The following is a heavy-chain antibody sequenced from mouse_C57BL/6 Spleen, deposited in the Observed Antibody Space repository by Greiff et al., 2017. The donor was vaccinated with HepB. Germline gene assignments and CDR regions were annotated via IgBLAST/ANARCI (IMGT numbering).Heavy chain of an antibody. D-gene: IGHD4-1*01. CDR1: GYTFTSYW. V-gene: IGHV1-7*01. CDR3: ASQLTGSFDY. J-gene: IGHJ2*01. Sequence: VQRVESGAELAKPGASVKLSCKASGYTFTSYWMHWVKQRPGQGLEWIGYINPSSGYTKYNQKFKDKATLTADKSSSTAYMQLSSLTYEDSAVYYCASQLTGSFDYWRQGTTLTVSS. CDR2: INPSSGYT.